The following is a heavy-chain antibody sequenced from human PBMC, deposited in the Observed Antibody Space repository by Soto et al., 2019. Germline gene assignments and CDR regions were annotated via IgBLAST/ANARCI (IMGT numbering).Heavy chain of an antibody. V-gene: IGHV1-69*12. CDR2: IIPIFGTA. Sequence: QVQLVQSGAEVKKPGSSVKVSCKASGGTFSSYAISWVRQAPGQGLEWMGGIIPIFGTANYAQKFQGRVTITADESTSTAYMELSSLRSEDTAVYYCAXXXXXXXXXXXXXXPWGQGTLVTVSS. CDR1: GGTFSSYA. CDR3: AXXXXXXXXXXXXXXP. J-gene: IGHJ5*02.